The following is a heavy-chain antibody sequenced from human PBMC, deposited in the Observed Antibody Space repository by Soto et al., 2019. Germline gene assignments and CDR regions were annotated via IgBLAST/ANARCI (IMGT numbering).Heavy chain of an antibody. J-gene: IGHJ4*02. Sequence: EVQLLESGGGLVQPGGSLRLSCAASGFTFSSDAMSCVRQAPGKGLEWVSAINGSGGSTYYADSVNGRFTISRDTSKKTLYLQMNSLRAEDTAVYYFARELGYNWNAWGYYFDFWGQGTLVTVSS. CDR1: GFTFSSDA. V-gene: IGHV3-23*01. CDR3: ARELGYNWNAWGYYFDF. CDR2: INGSGGST. D-gene: IGHD1-1*01.